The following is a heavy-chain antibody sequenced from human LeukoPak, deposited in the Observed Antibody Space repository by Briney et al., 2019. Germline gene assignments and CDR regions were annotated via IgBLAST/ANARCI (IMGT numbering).Heavy chain of an antibody. Sequence: GGSLRLSCAASGFTLSTFWMGWVRQTPGKGLEWVANIKQDGIEKYHVESVRGRFTISRDNAKNSLFLQMNSLKAEDTAVYYCARDRFYGDYAGVADYWGQGTLVTVSS. D-gene: IGHD4-17*01. CDR1: GFTLSTFW. V-gene: IGHV3-7*01. CDR2: IKQDGIEK. CDR3: ARDRFYGDYAGVADY. J-gene: IGHJ4*02.